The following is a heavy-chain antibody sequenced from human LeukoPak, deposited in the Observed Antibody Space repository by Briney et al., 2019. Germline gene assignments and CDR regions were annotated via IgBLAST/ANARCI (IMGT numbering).Heavy chain of an antibody. V-gene: IGHV3-7*03. CDR1: GFTFSSYW. D-gene: IGHD3-22*01. J-gene: IGHJ4*02. CDR2: IKQDGSEK. Sequence: GGSLRLSCTASGFTFSSYWMSWVRQAPGKGLEWVANIKQDGSEKYYVDSVKGRFTISRDNAKNSLYLQMNSLRAEDTAVYYCATPLDYYDSSGYHQGGDWGQGTLVTVSS. CDR3: ATPLDYYDSSGYHQGGD.